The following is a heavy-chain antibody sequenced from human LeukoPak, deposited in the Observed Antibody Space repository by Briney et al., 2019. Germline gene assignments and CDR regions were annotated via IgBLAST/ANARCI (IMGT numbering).Heavy chain of an antibody. J-gene: IGHJ4*02. CDR3: ARAFYGSGSYYG. V-gene: IGHV4-34*01. D-gene: IGHD3-10*01. CDR2: INHSGST. Sequence: SETLSLTCAVYGGSFSGYYWSWIRQPPGKGLEWIGEINHSGSTNYNPSLKSRVTISVDTSKNQFSLKLSSVTAADTAVYYCARAFYGSGSYYGWGQGTLVTVSS. CDR1: GGSFSGYY.